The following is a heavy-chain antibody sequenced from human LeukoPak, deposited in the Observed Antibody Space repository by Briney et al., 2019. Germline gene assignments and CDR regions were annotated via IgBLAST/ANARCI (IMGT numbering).Heavy chain of an antibody. CDR3: ARDRRVAVANYGMDV. D-gene: IGHD6-19*01. Sequence: GASVKVSCKASGGTFSSYAISWVRQAPGQGLEWMGRIIPILGIANYAQKFQGRVTITADKSTSTAYMELSSLRSEDTAVYYCARDRRVAVANYGMDVWGQGTTVTVSS. J-gene: IGHJ6*02. CDR1: GGTFSSYA. CDR2: IIPILGIA. V-gene: IGHV1-69*04.